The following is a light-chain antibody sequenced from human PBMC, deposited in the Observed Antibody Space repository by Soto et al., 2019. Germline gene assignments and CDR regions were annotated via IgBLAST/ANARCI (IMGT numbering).Light chain of an antibody. V-gene: IGKV1-39*01. CDR3: QQSYETPYT. CDR2: DSS. Sequence: DIQMTQSPSSLSASVGDRVTIHCRASQTVNNYLNWYQQKSSGDPKVLIYDSSSLRRGVPSRFSGSGSGTDFTLPINSLQPEDFATYYCQQSYETPYTFGPGTKVDIK. J-gene: IGKJ2*01. CDR1: QTVNNY.